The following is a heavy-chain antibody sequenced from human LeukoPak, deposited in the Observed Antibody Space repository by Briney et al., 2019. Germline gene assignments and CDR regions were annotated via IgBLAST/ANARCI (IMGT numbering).Heavy chain of an antibody. CDR1: GFTFTSSA. CDR3: AAALHYYDSSGLDY. Sequence: SMKVSCKASGFTFTSSAMQWVRQARGQRLEWIGWIVVGSGNTNYAQKFQERVTITRDMSTSTAYMELGSLRSGDTAVYYCAAALHYYDSSGLDYWGQGTLVTVSS. D-gene: IGHD3-22*01. CDR2: IVVGSGNT. J-gene: IGHJ4*02. V-gene: IGHV1-58*02.